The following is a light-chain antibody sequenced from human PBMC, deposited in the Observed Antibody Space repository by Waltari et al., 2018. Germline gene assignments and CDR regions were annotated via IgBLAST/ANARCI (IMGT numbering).Light chain of an antibody. CDR3: QQYGRSPLT. J-gene: IGKJ4*01. Sequence: EIVLTQSPGTLSLSPRDRATLSCRASQSVSSNFLAWYQQKPGQAPRLLIYGASSRATGIPDKFSGSGSGTDFTLTINRLEPEDFAVYYCQQYGRSPLTFGGGTKVEIK. CDR1: QSVSSNF. V-gene: IGKV3-20*01. CDR2: GAS.